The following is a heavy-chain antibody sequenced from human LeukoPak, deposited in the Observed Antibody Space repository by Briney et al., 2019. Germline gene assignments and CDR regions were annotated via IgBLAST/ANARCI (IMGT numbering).Heavy chain of an antibody. Sequence: ASVKVSCKASGYTFTSYAMHRVRQAPGQRLEWMGWINAGNGNTKYSQKFQGRVTITRDTSASTAYMELSSLRSEDTAVYYCARDGAPGYCSGGSCYSFDYWGQGTLVTVSS. J-gene: IGHJ4*02. V-gene: IGHV1-3*01. CDR1: GYTFTSYA. D-gene: IGHD2-15*01. CDR3: ARDGAPGYCSGGSCYSFDY. CDR2: INAGNGNT.